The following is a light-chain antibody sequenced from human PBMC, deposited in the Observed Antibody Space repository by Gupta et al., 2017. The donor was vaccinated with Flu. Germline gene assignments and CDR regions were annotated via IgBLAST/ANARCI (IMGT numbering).Light chain of an antibody. J-gene: IGKJ2*01. CDR1: QSVSSDF. CDR3: QQYDNSPPT. Sequence: DIVLTQSPGTASFSPGERAALSCRASQSVSSDFLAWYQQKPGQAPRLLMYATSKRATGVPERFSGSGSGSWTDFTLTISRLEPEDSAVYYCQQYDNSPPTFGRGTKLEIK. V-gene: IGKV3-20*01. CDR2: ATS.